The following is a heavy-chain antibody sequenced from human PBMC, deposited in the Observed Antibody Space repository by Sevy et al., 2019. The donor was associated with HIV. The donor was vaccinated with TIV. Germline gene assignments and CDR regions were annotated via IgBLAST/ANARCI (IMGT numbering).Heavy chain of an antibody. J-gene: IGHJ5*02. V-gene: IGHV1-18*01. Sequence: ASVKVSYKASGYTFTSFGISWVRQAPGQGLEWVGWISVYNGKINYAQNFQGRVTMTTDTSTRTAYMELKSLRSDDTAVYYCARRGAFDFDTSGFLSPWGQGTLVTVSS. CDR1: GYTFTSFG. CDR2: ISVYNGKI. D-gene: IGHD3-22*01. CDR3: ARRGAFDFDTSGFLSP.